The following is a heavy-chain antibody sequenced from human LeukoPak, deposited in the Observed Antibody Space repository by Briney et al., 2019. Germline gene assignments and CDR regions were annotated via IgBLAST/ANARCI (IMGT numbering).Heavy chain of an antibody. D-gene: IGHD2-2*01. CDR3: AREGYCSSTSCYGGLSSWFDP. Sequence: GRSLRLSCAASGFTFSSYGMHWVRQAPGKGLEWVAVIWYDGSNKYYADSVKGRFTISRDNSKNTLYLQMNSLRAEDTAVYYCAREGYCSSTSCYGGLSSWFDPWGQGTLVTVSS. CDR1: GFTFSSYG. V-gene: IGHV3-33*01. J-gene: IGHJ5*02. CDR2: IWYDGSNK.